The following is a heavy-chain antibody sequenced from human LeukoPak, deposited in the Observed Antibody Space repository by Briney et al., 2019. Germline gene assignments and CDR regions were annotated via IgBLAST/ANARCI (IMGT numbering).Heavy chain of an antibody. D-gene: IGHD3-10*01. CDR3: ARVRGGSGFDT. Sequence: ASVNVSRKASVYTFTSHDINWVRQATGPPLEWMGWMNPNSGNTGYAQKFQGRVTMTRNTSINTAFMELSSLRSDDAAVYYCARVRGGSGFDTWGEGTLVTVS. CDR2: MNPNSGNT. V-gene: IGHV1-8*01. J-gene: IGHJ5*02. CDR1: VYTFTSHD.